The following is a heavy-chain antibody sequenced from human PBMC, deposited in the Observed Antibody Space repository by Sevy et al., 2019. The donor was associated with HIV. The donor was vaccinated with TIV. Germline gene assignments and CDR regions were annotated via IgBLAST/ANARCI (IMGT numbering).Heavy chain of an antibody. Sequence: GGSLRLSCVASGFTFSTYGMHWVRQAPGKGLEWVAVIWYNGINKYYADSVQGRFTIFRDNSRNTLDLQMNSLTVEDTAAYYCARLMGPIDAFDIWGQGTMVTVSS. D-gene: IGHD3-16*01. V-gene: IGHV3-33*01. CDR2: IWYNGINK. CDR1: GFTFSTYG. J-gene: IGHJ3*02. CDR3: ARLMGPIDAFDI.